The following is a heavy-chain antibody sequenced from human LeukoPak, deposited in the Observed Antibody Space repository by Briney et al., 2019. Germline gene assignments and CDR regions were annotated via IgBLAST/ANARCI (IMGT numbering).Heavy chain of an antibody. CDR2: MNPGGGST. D-gene: IGHD2-2*01. CDR3: ASSPYCSRANCPFAL. J-gene: IGHJ5*02. V-gene: IGHV1-46*01. Sequence: SVKVSCKASGYTFTNYYMHWVRQTPGHGLEWMAIMNPGGGSTTYAQKLHARATITRDTSADTSTTTVYMELNSLRSEDTAVYSCASSPYCSRANCPFALGGQGTLVTVSS. CDR1: GYTFTNYY.